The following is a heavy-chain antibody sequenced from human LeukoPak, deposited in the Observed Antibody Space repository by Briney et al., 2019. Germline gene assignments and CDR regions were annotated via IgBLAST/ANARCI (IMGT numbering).Heavy chain of an antibody. J-gene: IGHJ4*02. D-gene: IGHD3-22*01. V-gene: IGHV1-18*01. CDR1: GYTFTSYG. CDR2: ISAYNGNT. Sequence: ASVKVSCKASGYTFTSYGISWVRQAPGQGLEWMGWISAYNGNTNYAQKLQGRVTMTTDTSTSTAYMELRSLRSDDTAVYYCARRWYYDSSGYYLDLDYWGQGTLVTVSS. CDR3: ARRWYYDSSGYYLDLDY.